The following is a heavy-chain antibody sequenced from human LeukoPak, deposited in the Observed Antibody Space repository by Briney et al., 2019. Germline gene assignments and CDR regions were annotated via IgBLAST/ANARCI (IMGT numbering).Heavy chain of an antibody. J-gene: IGHJ4*02. CDR3: AHSPKYYYDSSGRFDY. CDR2: IYWDDDK. Sequence: SGPTLVKPTQTLTLTCTFSGFSLSTSGVGVGWIRQPPGKALEWLALIYWDDDKRYSPSLKSRLTITKDTSKNQVVLTMTNMDPVDTATYYCAHSPKYYYDSSGRFDYWGQGTLVTVSS. CDR1: GFSLSTSGVG. V-gene: IGHV2-5*02. D-gene: IGHD3-22*01.